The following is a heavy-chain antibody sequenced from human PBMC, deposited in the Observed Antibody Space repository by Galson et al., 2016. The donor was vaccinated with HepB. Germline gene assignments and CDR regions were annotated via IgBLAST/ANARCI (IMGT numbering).Heavy chain of an antibody. CDR3: AREIAAALYYYFGMDV. J-gene: IGHJ6*02. CDR1: GGTFSSYA. V-gene: IGHV1-69*13. Sequence: SVKVSCKASGGTFSSYAINWVRQAPGQGLEWMGGIIPIFGTVNYAQKFQGRAKITADEFTSTVYMELSSLRSEDTAVYYCAREIAAALYYYFGMDVWGQGTTVTVSS. D-gene: IGHD6-13*01. CDR2: IIPIFGTV.